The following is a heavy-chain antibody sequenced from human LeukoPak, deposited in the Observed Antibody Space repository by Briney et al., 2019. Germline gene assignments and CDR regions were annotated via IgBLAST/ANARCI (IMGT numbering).Heavy chain of an antibody. V-gene: IGHV3-23*01. CDR2: ISGSGGST. J-gene: IGHJ4*02. CDR3: ATDVTIDY. Sequence: GGSLRLSCAVSGITLSNYGMSWVRQAPGKGLEWVSAISGSGGSTYYADSVKGRFTISRDNSKNTLYLQMNSLRAEDTAVYYCATDVTIDYWGQGTLVTVSS. CDR1: GITLSNYG.